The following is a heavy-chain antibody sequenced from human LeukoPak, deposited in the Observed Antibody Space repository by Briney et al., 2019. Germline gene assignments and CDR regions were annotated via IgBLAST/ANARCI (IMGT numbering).Heavy chain of an antibody. J-gene: IGHJ5*02. D-gene: IGHD2-2*02. CDR1: GFTFSSYA. Sequence: PGGSLRLSCAASGFTFSSYAMHWVRQAPGKGLEWVAVISYDGSNKYYADSVKGRFTISRDNSENTLYLQMNSLRAEDTAVYYCARDNIVVVPAAIRGNWFDPWGQGTLVTVSS. CDR3: ARDNIVVVPAAIRGNWFDP. CDR2: ISYDGSNK. V-gene: IGHV3-30*01.